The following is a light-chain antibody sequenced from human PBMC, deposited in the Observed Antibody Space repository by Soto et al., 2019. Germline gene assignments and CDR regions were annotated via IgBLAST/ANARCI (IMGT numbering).Light chain of an antibody. CDR3: SSYTSSSTWV. Sequence: QSALTQPASVSGSPGQSITISCTGTSSDVGGYNYVSWYQQHPGKAPQLMIYEVSNRPSGGSNRFSGSKSGNTASLTISGLQAEDEADYYGSSYTSSSTWVFGGGTKLTVL. CDR2: EVS. V-gene: IGLV2-14*01. CDR1: SSDVGGYNY. J-gene: IGLJ3*02.